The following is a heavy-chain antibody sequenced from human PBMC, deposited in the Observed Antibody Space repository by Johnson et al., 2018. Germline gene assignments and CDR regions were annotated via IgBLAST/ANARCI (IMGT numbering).Heavy chain of an antibody. V-gene: IGHV3-30*18. J-gene: IGHJ6*03. Sequence: QVQLQESVGGVVQPGRSLRLSCAASGFAFNTYGIHWVRQAPGKGLEWVAVISYDGSNTYYADSVKGRFTISRANSKNMLYLEINSLRADDTAVYYCAKELGWYLGYFYYYMDVWGKGTTVTVSS. D-gene: IGHD6-19*01. CDR2: ISYDGSNT. CDR1: GFAFNTYG. CDR3: AKELGWYLGYFYYYMDV.